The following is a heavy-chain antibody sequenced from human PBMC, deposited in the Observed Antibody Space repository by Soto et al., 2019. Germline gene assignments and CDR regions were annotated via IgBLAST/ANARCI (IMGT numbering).Heavy chain of an antibody. V-gene: IGHV3-30-3*01. D-gene: IGHD1-1*01. CDR1: GFTFSSYA. J-gene: IGHJ4*02. CDR3: ARYAQLASDY. Sequence: VQLVESGGGVVQPGRSLRLSCAASGFTFSSYAMHWVRQAPGKGLVWVAVISCDGSKKHYAESVKGRFTISRDNTSDTLYLQISSLRAEDTAVYYCARYAQLASDYWGKGTLVTVSS. CDR2: ISCDGSKK.